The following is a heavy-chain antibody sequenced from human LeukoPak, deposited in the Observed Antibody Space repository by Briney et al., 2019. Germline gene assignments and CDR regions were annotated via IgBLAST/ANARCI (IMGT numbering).Heavy chain of an antibody. V-gene: IGHV3-53*01. CDR1: GFTVSSNY. D-gene: IGHD3-10*01. Sequence: GRSLRLSCAVSGFTVSSNYMSWVRQAPGKGLGWVSVIYSGGNTYYADSVKGRFTISRDNSKNTLYFQMNSLRAEDTAVYYCARPRSETYYDGFDIWGQGTLVTVSS. CDR3: ARPRSETYYDGFDI. J-gene: IGHJ3*02. CDR2: IYSGGNT.